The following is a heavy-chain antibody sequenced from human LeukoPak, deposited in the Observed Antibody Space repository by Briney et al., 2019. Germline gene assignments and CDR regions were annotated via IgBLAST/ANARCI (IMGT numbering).Heavy chain of an antibody. J-gene: IGHJ4*02. Sequence: GRSLRLSCAAPGFTFSSYGMHWVRQAPGKGLEWVAVIWYDGSNKYYADSVKGRFTISRDNSKNTLYLQMNSLRAEDTAVYYCARDQWELRAFDYWGQGTLVTVSS. CDR1: GFTFSSYG. V-gene: IGHV3-33*01. CDR2: IWYDGSNK. D-gene: IGHD1-26*01. CDR3: ARDQWELRAFDY.